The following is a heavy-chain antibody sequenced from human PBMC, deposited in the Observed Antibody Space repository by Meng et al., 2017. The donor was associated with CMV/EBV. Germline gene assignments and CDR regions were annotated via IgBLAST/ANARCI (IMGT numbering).Heavy chain of an antibody. CDR2: INPSGGST. Sequence: ASVKVSCKASGYTFTSYYMHWVRQAPGQGLEWMGIINPSGGSTSYAQKFQGRVTMTRDTSTSTVYMELSSLRSEDTAVYCCAREYSDCSSTSCYTYYGMDVWGQGTTVTVSS. J-gene: IGHJ6*02. CDR1: GYTFTSYY. CDR3: AREYSDCSSTSCYTYYGMDV. V-gene: IGHV1-46*01. D-gene: IGHD2-2*02.